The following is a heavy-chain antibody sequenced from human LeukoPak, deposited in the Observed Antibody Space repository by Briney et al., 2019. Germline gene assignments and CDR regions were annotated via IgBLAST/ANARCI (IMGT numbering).Heavy chain of an antibody. D-gene: IGHD6-19*01. Sequence: GGSLRLSCAASGFTVSTNYMTWVRQAPGKGLEWVSVIHSGGRTDYADSVKGRFTISRDNAKNSVYLQMHSVRAEDTAVYYCARGGWFDVSYYFDYWGQGALVTVSS. V-gene: IGHV3-66*01. CDR3: ARGGWFDVSYYFDY. CDR2: IHSGGRT. J-gene: IGHJ4*02. CDR1: GFTVSTNY.